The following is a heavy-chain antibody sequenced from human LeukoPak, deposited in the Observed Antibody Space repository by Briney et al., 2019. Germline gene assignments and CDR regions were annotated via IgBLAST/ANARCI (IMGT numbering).Heavy chain of an antibody. V-gene: IGHV3-53*01. D-gene: IGHD6-13*01. CDR1: GLAVSSNS. J-gene: IGHJ4*02. CDR3: ARDTGSSWYAMY. Sequence: QTGGSLRISCAASGLAVSSNSMSWVRQAPGKGLEWVSLIYSGGGTYYGDYVKGRFSISRDNSKNTLYLQRNSLRAEDTAVYYCARDTGSSWYAMYWGQGTPVTVSS. CDR2: IYSGGGT.